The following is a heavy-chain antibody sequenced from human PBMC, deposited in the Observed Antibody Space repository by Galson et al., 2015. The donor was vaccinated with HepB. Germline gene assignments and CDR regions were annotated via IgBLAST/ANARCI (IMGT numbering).Heavy chain of an antibody. Sequence: SLRLSCAASGFTSRDLAMHWVRQPPGKGLEWVGGIYWNGARVDYADSVKGRFTISRDNAKNSLYLQMNSLRPEDTALYYCGRDQRPGGLGFWGQGTLATVSS. V-gene: IGHV3-9*02. J-gene: IGHJ4*02. CDR1: GFTSRDLA. D-gene: IGHD3-10*01. CDR3: GRDQRPGGLGF. CDR2: IYWNGARV.